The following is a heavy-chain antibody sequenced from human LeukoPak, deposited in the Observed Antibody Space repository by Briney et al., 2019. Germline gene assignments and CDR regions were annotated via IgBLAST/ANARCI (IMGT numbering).Heavy chain of an antibody. CDR1: GFTFRDYW. CDR3: ATNTYADYVSVDI. D-gene: IGHD2-2*01. Sequence: GGSLRLSCVTSGFTFRDYWMHWVRQAPGKGLVWVSRIKSDGNSISYADSVKGRFTIPRDNAKSTLYLQMNSLRAEDTAVYYCATNTYADYVSVDIWGQGTLVTVSS. V-gene: IGHV3-74*01. J-gene: IGHJ3*02. CDR2: IKSDGNSI.